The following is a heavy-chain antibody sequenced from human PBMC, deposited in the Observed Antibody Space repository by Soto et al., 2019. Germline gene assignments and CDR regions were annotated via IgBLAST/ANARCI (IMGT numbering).Heavy chain of an antibody. CDR3: AGVRDSSGYYYYFDY. CDR1: GFTFSDYY. D-gene: IGHD3-22*01. Sequence: QVQLVESGGGLVKPGGSLRLSCAASGFTFSDYYMSWIRQAPGKGLEWVSYISSSSSYTNYADSVKGRFTISRDNAKNSMYLQMNSLRGEDTAVYYCAGVRDSSGYYYYFDYWGQGTLVTVSS. J-gene: IGHJ4*02. CDR2: ISSSSSYT. V-gene: IGHV3-11*06.